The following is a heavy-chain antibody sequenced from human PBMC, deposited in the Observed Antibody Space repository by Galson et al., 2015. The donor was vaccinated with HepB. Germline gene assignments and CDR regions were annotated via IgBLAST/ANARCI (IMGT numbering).Heavy chain of an antibody. CDR3: ARDSASGWYREENDDAFDI. CDR1: GFTFSSYG. V-gene: IGHV3-33*01. D-gene: IGHD6-19*01. J-gene: IGHJ3*02. CDR2: IWYDGSNK. Sequence: SLRLSCAASGFTFSSYGMHWVRQAPGKGLEWVAVIWYDGSNKYYADSVKGRFTISRDNSKNTLYLQMNSLRAEDTAVYYCARDSASGWYREENDDAFDIWGQGTMVTVSS.